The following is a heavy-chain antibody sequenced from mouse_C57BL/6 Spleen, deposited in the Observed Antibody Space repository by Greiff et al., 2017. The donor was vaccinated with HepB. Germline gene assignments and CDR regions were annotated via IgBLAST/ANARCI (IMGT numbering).Heavy chain of an antibody. CDR2: IDPETGGT. J-gene: IGHJ1*03. Sequence: QVHVKQSGAELVRPGASVTLSCKASGYTFTDYEMHWVKQTPVHGLEWIGAIDPETGGTAYNQKFKGKAILTADKSSSTAYMELRSLTSEDSAVYYCTRPDGPSYWYFDVWGTGTTVTVSS. CDR3: TRPDGPSYWYFDV. CDR1: GYTFTDYE. V-gene: IGHV1-15*01. D-gene: IGHD2-3*01.